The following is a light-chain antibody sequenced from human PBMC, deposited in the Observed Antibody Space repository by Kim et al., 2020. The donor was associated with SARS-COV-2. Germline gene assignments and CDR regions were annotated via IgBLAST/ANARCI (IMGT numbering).Light chain of an antibody. Sequence: EIVLTQSPGTLSLSPGERATLSCRASRSVSSRYLAWYQQKPGQAPRLLIYGASSRATGIPDRFSGSGSGTDYTLTISRLEPEDFAVYYCQQYDSSPLTFGGGTKVDIK. CDR2: GAS. V-gene: IGKV3-20*01. J-gene: IGKJ4*01. CDR1: RSVSSRY. CDR3: QQYDSSPLT.